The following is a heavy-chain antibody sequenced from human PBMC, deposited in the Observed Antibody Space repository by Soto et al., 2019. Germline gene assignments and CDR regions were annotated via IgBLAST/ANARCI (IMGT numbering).Heavy chain of an antibody. Sequence: PGGSLRLSCAASGFTFSSYWMHWVRQVPGKGLVWVSRINSEGSITTYADSVKGRCTISRDNAKNMLYPQMSSLRGEDTAVYYCVREGGLLRFLEWLPAYAMDVWGQGTTVTVSS. D-gene: IGHD3-3*01. CDR3: VREGGLLRFLEWLPAYAMDV. CDR2: INSEGSIT. J-gene: IGHJ6*02. V-gene: IGHV3-74*03. CDR1: GFTFSSYW.